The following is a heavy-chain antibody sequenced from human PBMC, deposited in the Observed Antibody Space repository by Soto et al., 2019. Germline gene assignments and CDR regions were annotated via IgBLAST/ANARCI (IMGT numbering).Heavy chain of an antibody. CDR3: VRDLWGGNSE. Sequence: EVQLVESGGGLVQPGGSLRVSCAVSGFSVRDSHMSWVRQPPGKGLEWVSVMYFGGTSYYRDSVKGRFTISRDKSKNTVDLEMSRMRADDMGIYYCVRDLWGGNSEWGPGIPVIVSS. CDR1: GFSVRDSH. J-gene: IGHJ4*02. D-gene: IGHD2-21*01. V-gene: IGHV3-53*01. CDR2: MYFGGTS.